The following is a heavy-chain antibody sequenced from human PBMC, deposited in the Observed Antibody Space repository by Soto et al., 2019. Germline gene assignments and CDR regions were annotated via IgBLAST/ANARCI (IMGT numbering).Heavy chain of an antibody. CDR1: GFTFSSYA. CDR2: ISGSGGST. CDR3: AKVYCSSTSCYYARYYYYMDV. D-gene: IGHD2-2*01. V-gene: IGHV3-23*01. Sequence: GGSLRLSCAASGFTFSSYAMSWVRQAPGKGLELVSAISGSGGSTYYADSVKGRFTISRDNSKNTLYLQMNSLRAEDTAVYYCAKVYCSSTSCYYARYYYYMDVWGKGTTVTVSS. J-gene: IGHJ6*03.